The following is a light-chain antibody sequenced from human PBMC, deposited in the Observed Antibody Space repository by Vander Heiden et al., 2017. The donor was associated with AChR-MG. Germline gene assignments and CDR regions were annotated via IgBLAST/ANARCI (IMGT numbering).Light chain of an antibody. Sequence: SYELTQPPSVSVSPGQTANITCSADKMGDKFASWYQQKPGQSPVLVIYQDVKRPSGIPDRFSGSNSGSTATLTISGTQALDEADYYCQAWDSGTFVFGPGTKVTVL. CDR3: QAWDSGTFV. V-gene: IGLV3-1*01. J-gene: IGLJ1*01. CDR1: KMGDKF. CDR2: QDV.